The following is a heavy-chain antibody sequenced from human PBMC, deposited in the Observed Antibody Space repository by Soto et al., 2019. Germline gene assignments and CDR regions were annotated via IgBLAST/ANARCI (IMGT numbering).Heavy chain of an antibody. CDR2: IGGSGGNR. J-gene: IGHJ4*02. Sequence: EVQLLESGGGLVQPGGSLRLSCAASGFTFNAYAMTWVRQAPGKGLEWVSAIGGSGGNRYYADSVKGRFTISRDNSKDTGGLQMNSLSVEDTAVYYCAKVASDYITAVDYWGQGILVTVSS. CDR3: AKVASDYITAVDY. D-gene: IGHD4-4*01. CDR1: GFTFNAYA. V-gene: IGHV3-23*01.